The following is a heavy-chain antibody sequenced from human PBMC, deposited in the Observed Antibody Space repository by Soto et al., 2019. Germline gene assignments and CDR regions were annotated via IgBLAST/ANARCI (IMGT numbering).Heavy chain of an antibody. Sequence: QVQLQESGPGLVKPSQTLSLTCTVSGGSISSGGYHWSWIRQHPGKGLEWIGYIYYSGSTYYNPSLKIRVTISVDTSKNQFSLMLSSVTAADTAVYYCARGKSWFDPWGQGTLVTVSS. CDR2: IYYSGST. CDR1: GGSISSGGYH. CDR3: ARGKSWFDP. V-gene: IGHV4-31*03. J-gene: IGHJ5*02.